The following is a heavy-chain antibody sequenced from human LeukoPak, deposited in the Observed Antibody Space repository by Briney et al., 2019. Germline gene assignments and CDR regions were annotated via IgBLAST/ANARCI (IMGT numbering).Heavy chain of an antibody. D-gene: IGHD3-3*01. J-gene: IGHJ5*02. CDR2: TYYSGST. V-gene: IGHV4-31*03. CDR3: AREGRLRERNWFDP. Sequence: SQTLSLTCTASGGSISSGGYYWSWIRQHPGKGLEWIGYTYYSGSTYYNPSLKSRVTISVDTSKNQFSLKLSSVTAADTAVYYCAREGRLRERNWFDPWGQGTLVTVSS. CDR1: GGSISSGGYY.